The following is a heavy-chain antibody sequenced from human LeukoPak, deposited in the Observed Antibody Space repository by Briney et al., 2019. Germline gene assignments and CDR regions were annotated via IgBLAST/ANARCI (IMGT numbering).Heavy chain of an antibody. CDR3: ALSALAVAGTVYFDY. D-gene: IGHD6-19*01. CDR2: IIPSFGIA. J-gene: IGHJ4*02. V-gene: IGHV1-69*04. Sequence: GASLKVSCKASGGTFSSYAISWVRQAPGQGLEWMGRIIPSFGIANYAQKLQGRVTITADKSTSTAYMELSSLRSEATAVYYCALSALAVAGTVYFDYWGQGTLVTVSS. CDR1: GGTFSSYA.